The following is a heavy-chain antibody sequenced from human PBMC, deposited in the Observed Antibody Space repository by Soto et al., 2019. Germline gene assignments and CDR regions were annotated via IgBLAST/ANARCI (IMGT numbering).Heavy chain of an antibody. Sequence: EVQLVESGGGLIQPGGSLRLSCAASGFTVSSNYMSLVRQAPGKGLEWVSVIYSGGSTYYADSVKGRFTISRDNSTSTLDLQVNSLRAEDTAVYYCARGRSARDPFTLDYWGQGTLVTVSS. CDR3: ARGRSARDPFTLDY. V-gene: IGHV3-53*01. CDR1: GFTVSSNY. CDR2: IYSGGST. D-gene: IGHD6-25*01. J-gene: IGHJ4*02.